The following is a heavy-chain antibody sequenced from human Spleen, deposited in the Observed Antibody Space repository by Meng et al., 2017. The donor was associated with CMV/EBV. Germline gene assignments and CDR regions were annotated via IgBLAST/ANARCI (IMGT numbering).Heavy chain of an antibody. V-gene: IGHV3-30-3*01. D-gene: IGHD6-19*01. J-gene: IGHJ6*02. CDR3: ARSIVVAGTWSYYYYGMDV. Sequence: GGSLRLSCAASGFTFSRYAMHWVRQAPGKGLEWVAVISLDGSNKYYADSVKGRFTISRDNSRYRLYVQVNSLRPEDTAVYYCARSIVVAGTWSYYYYGMDVWGQGTTVTVSS. CDR1: GFTFSRYA. CDR2: ISLDGSNK.